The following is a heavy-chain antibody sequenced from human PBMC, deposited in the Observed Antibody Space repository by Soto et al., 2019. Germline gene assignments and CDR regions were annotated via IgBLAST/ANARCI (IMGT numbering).Heavy chain of an antibody. D-gene: IGHD1-20*01. J-gene: IGHJ4*02. V-gene: IGHV3-33*01. CDR3: AFGSPNNFYFDX. Sequence: GGSLRLSCTTSGFTFTSYTMHWVRQVPGKGLEWVANFWSDARRQYYAHSVKGRFTISINPSSSKLYLHMDSLRAEDTARYYCAFGSPNNFYFDXWGQEIMGTVSX. CDR2: FWSDARRQ. CDR1: GFTFTSYT.